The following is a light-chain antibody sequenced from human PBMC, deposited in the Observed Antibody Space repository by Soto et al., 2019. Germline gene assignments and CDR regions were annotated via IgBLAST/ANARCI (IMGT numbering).Light chain of an antibody. CDR2: DVS. Sequence: QSVLTQPASVSGSPGQSITVSCTGTTSDVGGFDYVSWYQQHPGKAPKLMIFDVSNRPSGVSDRFSGSKSGNTASLTISGLQAEDEADYYCSSYTTTGTQVFGTGTKVTLL. J-gene: IGLJ1*01. CDR1: TSDVGGFDY. V-gene: IGLV2-14*03. CDR3: SSYTTTGTQV.